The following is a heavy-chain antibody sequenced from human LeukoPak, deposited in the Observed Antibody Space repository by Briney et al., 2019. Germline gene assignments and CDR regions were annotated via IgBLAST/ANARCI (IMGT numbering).Heavy chain of an antibody. CDR2: IWYDGSNK. CDR3: ARDIVGATNEPDY. J-gene: IGHJ4*02. D-gene: IGHD1-26*01. Sequence: GGSLRLSCAASGFTFSSYGMHWVRQAPGKGLEWVAVIWYDGSNKYYADSVKGRFTISRDNSKNTLYLQMNSLRAEDTAVYYCARDIVGATNEPDYWGQGTLVTVSS. CDR1: GFTFSSYG. V-gene: IGHV3-33*01.